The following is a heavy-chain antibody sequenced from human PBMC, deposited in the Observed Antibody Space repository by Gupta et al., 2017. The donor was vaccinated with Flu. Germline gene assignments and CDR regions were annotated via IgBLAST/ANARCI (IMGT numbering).Heavy chain of an antibody. CDR2: TSSDASRK. Sequence: QAPGKGLEWVAVTSSDASRKHYADSVQGRFTVSRDNYRNTLFLQMDSLRVEDTAVYYCAKKLSGNYEEGIDCWGQGTLVTVSS. V-gene: IGHV3-30*18. CDR3: AKKLSGNYEEGIDC. J-gene: IGHJ4*02. D-gene: IGHD3-3*01.